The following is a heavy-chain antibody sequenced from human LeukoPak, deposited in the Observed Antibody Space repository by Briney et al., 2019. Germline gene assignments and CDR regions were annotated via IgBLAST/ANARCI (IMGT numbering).Heavy chain of an antibody. J-gene: IGHJ5*02. Sequence: SETLSLTCTVSGASISRSSYYWSWIRQPPGKGLEWIAYIYYSGITNYNPSLKSRVTISVDTSKNQFSLKLRSVTAADTAVYYCARGDGSSWPAYNWFDPWGQGTLVIVSS. D-gene: IGHD6-13*01. V-gene: IGHV4-61*01. CDR2: IYYSGIT. CDR1: GASISRSSYY. CDR3: ARGDGSSWPAYNWFDP.